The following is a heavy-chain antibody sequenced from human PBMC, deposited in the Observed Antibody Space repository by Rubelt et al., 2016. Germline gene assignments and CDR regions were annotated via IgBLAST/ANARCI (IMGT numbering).Heavy chain of an antibody. D-gene: IGHD3-22*01. CDR3: ARILLPDYYDSSGGMDV. V-gene: IGHV2-70*15. Sequence: QVTLRESGPALVKPTQTLTLTCTFSGFSLSTSGMCVSWIRQPPGKALEWLARIDWDDDKYYSTPLKTRLTISKDTSKNQVVLTMTNMDPVDTATYYCARILLPDYYDSSGGMDVWGQGTTVTVSS. CDR1: GFSLSTSGMC. CDR2: IDWDDDK. J-gene: IGHJ6*02.